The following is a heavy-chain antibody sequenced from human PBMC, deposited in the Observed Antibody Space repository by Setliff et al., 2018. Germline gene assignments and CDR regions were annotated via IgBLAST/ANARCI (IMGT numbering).Heavy chain of an antibody. CDR3: GRGFSRIEGWGNWFDP. J-gene: IGHJ5*02. CDR2: FHTGGAT. D-gene: IGHD2-15*01. CDR1: GGSISSGGFY. V-gene: IGHV4-61*09. Sequence: PSETLSLTCSVSGGSISSGGFYWSWIRQSAGRGLEWIGHFHTGGATDYNLPLKSRVTISLDSSKNQFSLRLSSVTAAAAAVYFCGRGFSRIEGWGNWFDPWGQGILVTVSS.